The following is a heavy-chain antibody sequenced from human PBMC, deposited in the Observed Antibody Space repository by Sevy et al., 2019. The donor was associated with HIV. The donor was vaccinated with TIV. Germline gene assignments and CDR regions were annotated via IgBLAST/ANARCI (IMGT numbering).Heavy chain of an antibody. CDR2: IKKDGSEK. Sequence: GGSLRLSCAASGFTFSSYWMSWVRQAPGKGLEWVANIKKDGSEKYYVDSVKGRFTISRDNAKNSLYLQMNSLRAEDTALYYCARGGAYYYDSSGYYPWGQGTLVTVSS. V-gene: IGHV3-7*01. CDR1: GFTFSSYW. CDR3: ARGGAYYYDSSGYYP. D-gene: IGHD3-22*01. J-gene: IGHJ5*02.